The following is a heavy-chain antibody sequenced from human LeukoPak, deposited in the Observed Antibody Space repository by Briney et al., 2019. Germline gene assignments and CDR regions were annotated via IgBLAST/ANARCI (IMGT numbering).Heavy chain of an antibody. J-gene: IGHJ3*02. V-gene: IGHV1-46*01. CDR3: ARGRFVVVPAAPHGDAFDI. Sequence: ASVKVSCKASGYTFTSYYMHWVRQAPGQGLEWMGIINPSGGSTSYAQKFQGRVTMTRDMSTSTVYMELSSLRSEDTAVYYCARGRFVVVPAAPHGDAFDIWGQGTMVAVSS. D-gene: IGHD2-2*01. CDR2: INPSGGST. CDR1: GYTFTSYY.